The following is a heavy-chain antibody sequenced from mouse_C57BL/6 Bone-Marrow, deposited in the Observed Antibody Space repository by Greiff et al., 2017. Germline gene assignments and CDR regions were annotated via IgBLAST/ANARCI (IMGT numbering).Heavy chain of an antibody. CDR2: IYPGNSDT. V-gene: IGHV1-5*01. D-gene: IGHD4-1*01. J-gene: IGHJ2*01. CDR3: TRWGANWALFDY. Sequence: VQLQQSGTVLARPGASVKMSCKTSGYTFTSYWMHWVKQRPGQGLERIGAIYPGNSDTSYNQKFKGKAKLTAVTSASTAYMELSSLTNEDSAVYYCTRWGANWALFDYWGQGTTLTVSS. CDR1: GYTFTSYW.